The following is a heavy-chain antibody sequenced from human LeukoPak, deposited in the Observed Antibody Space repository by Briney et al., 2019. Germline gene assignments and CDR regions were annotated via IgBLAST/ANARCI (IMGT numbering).Heavy chain of an antibody. CDR1: GFTVSSNY. D-gene: IGHD3-3*01. J-gene: IGHJ4*02. V-gene: IGHV3-53*01. CDR2: IYSGGST. CDR3: ARGGYDFWSGFDY. Sequence: GGSLLLSCAASGFTVSSNYMSWVRQAPGKGLEWVSVIYSGGSTYYADSVKGRFTISRDNSKNTLYLQMNSLRAEDTAVYYCARGGYDFWSGFDYWGQGTLVTVSS.